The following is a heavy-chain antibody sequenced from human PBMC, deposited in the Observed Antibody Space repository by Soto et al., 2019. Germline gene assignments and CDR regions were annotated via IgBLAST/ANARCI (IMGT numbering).Heavy chain of an antibody. Sequence: GESVKISCKGSGYSFTSYWIGWVRQMPGKGLEWMGVIYPGDSDTRYSPSFQGQVTISADKSISTAYLQWSSLKASDTAMYYCARSGYCSSTSCFIYYYYGMDVWGQGTTVTVSS. J-gene: IGHJ6*02. CDR1: GYSFTSYW. CDR2: IYPGDSDT. CDR3: ARSGYCSSTSCFIYYYYGMDV. D-gene: IGHD2-2*03. V-gene: IGHV5-51*01.